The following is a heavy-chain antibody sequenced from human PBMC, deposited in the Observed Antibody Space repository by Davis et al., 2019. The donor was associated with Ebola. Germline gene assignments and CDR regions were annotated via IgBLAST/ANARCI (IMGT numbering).Heavy chain of an antibody. CDR3: ARIAYYDSSGYPFDI. D-gene: IGHD3-22*01. Sequence: LRFSCTVSGGSISSGGYYWSWIRQHPGKGLEWIGSIYYSGSTYYNPSLKSRITISVDTSKNQFSLKLTSVTAADTAVYYCARIAYYDSSGYPFDIWGQGTMVTVSS. J-gene: IGHJ3*02. CDR2: IYYSGST. CDR1: GGSISSGGYY. V-gene: IGHV4-31*03.